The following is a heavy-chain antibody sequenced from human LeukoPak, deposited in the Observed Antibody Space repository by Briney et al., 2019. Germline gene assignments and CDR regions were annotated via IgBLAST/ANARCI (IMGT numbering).Heavy chain of an antibody. D-gene: IGHD2-8*01. J-gene: IGHJ4*02. Sequence: ASVKVSCKASGYTFPSYFMHWVRQAPGQGLEWMGIINPTGGSTTYAQKFQGRVTMTRDTSTSTVYMELSSLRSDDTAVYYCARLKYCTNGVCYAGFDYWGQGTLVTVS. V-gene: IGHV1-46*01. CDR3: ARLKYCTNGVCYAGFDY. CDR2: INPTGGST. CDR1: GYTFPSYF.